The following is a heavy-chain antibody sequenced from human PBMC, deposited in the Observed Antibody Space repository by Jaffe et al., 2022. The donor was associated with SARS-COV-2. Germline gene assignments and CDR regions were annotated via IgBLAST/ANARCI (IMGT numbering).Heavy chain of an antibody. CDR1: GFTFSSYG. D-gene: IGHD6-6*01. CDR2: ISYDGSKK. V-gene: IGHV3-30*18. CDR3: AKAWTSSSNWFDP. J-gene: IGHJ5*02. Sequence: QVQLVESGGGVVQPGRSLRLSCAASGFTFSSYGMHWGRQAPGKGLEWVATISYDGSKKYYTDSVKGRFTISRDNSRNTLYLQIDSLRTDDTAVYYCAKAWTSSSNWFDPWGQGTLVTVSS.